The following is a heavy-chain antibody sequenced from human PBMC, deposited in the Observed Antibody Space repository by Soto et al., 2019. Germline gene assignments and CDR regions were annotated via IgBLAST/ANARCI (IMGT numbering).Heavy chain of an antibody. J-gene: IGHJ6*02. V-gene: IGHV3-13*01. CDR3: ARGLGIDSSGYWSYYGMDV. Sequence: PGGSLRLSCAASGFTFSSYDMHWVRQATGKGLEWVSAIGTAGDTYYPGSVKGRFTISRENAKNSLYLQMNSLRAEDTAVYYCARGLGIDSSGYWSYYGMDVWGQGTTVTVSS. D-gene: IGHD3-22*01. CDR1: GFTFSSYD. CDR2: IGTAGDT.